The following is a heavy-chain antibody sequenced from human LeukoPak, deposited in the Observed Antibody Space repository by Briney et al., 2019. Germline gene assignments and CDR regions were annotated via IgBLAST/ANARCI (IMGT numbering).Heavy chain of an antibody. CDR3: ARDSRYCGGDCYGSDAFDI. CDR1: GFTFSSYS. CDR2: ISSTSSYI. V-gene: IGHV3-21*01. J-gene: IGHJ3*02. D-gene: IGHD2-21*02. Sequence: GGSLRLSCAASGFTFSSYSMNWVRQAPGKGLEWVSSISSTSSYIYCADSVKGRFTISRDNAKNSLYLQINSLRAEDTAVYYCARDSRYCGGDCYGSDAFDIWGQGTMVTVSS.